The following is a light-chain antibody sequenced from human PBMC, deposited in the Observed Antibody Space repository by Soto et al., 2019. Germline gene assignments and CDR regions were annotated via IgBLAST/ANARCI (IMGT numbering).Light chain of an antibody. J-gene: IGKJ1*01. Sequence: DIQMTQSPSTLSASVGDRVTITCRASQSVSSWLAWYQQKPGKAPNLLIYTASSLESGVPSRFSGSGSGTEFTLTISSLQPDDFATYYCHQYNSASTFGQGTTVEIK. V-gene: IGKV1-5*03. CDR3: HQYNSAST. CDR1: QSVSSW. CDR2: TAS.